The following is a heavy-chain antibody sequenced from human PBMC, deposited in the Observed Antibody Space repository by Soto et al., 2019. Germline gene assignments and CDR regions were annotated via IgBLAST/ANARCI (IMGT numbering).Heavy chain of an antibody. J-gene: IGHJ5*02. D-gene: IGHD3-22*01. CDR1: GFTFSSYA. Sequence: HPGGSLRLSCAASGFTFSSYAMSWVRQAPGKGLEWVSAISGSGGSTYYADSVKGRFTISRDNSKNTLYLQMNSLRAEDTAVYYCAKDKAMIVVVIGNWFDPWGQGTLVTVSS. CDR2: ISGSGGST. CDR3: AKDKAMIVVVIGNWFDP. V-gene: IGHV3-23*01.